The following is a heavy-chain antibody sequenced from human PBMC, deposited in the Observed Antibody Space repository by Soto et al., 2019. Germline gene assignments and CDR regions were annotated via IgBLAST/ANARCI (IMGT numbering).Heavy chain of an antibody. J-gene: IGHJ6*02. D-gene: IGHD3-22*01. CDR1: GYSFTSYW. Sequence: PGESLKISCKGSGYSFTSYWISWVRQMPGKGLEWMGRIDPSDSYTNYSPSFQGHVTISADKSISTAYLQWSSLKASDTAMYYCARQEPFFFGYYYYYYYRMDFWGQGTKVTGSS. V-gene: IGHV5-10-1*01. CDR2: IDPSDSYT. CDR3: ARQEPFFFGYYYYYYYRMDF.